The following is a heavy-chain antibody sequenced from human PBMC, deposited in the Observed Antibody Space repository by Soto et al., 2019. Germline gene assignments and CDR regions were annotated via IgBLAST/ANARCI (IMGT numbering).Heavy chain of an antibody. V-gene: IGHV4-61*01. CDR1: GGSVSGGSYY. J-gene: IGHJ4*02. Sequence: SETLSLTCTVSGGSVSGGSYYWSWIRQPPGKGLEWIGYINHSGSTNYNPSLKSRVTISVDTSKNQFSLKLSSVTAADTAVYYCAGMNYYDSSDPHRTFDYWGQGTLVTVSS. D-gene: IGHD3-22*01. CDR2: INHSGST. CDR3: AGMNYYDSSDPHRTFDY.